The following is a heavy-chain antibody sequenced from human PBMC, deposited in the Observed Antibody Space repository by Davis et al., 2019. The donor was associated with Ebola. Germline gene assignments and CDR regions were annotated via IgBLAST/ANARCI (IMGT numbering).Heavy chain of an antibody. CDR3: VRATRGYYSGMDV. D-gene: IGHD1-1*01. V-gene: IGHV3-9*01. CDR2: ISWNSGSI. J-gene: IGHJ6*02. Sequence: SLKISCAASGFTFDDYAMHWVRQAPGKGLEWVSGISWNSGSIGYADSVEGRFTISRDNAKNSLSLQMNSLSAADTALYYCVRATRGYYSGMDVWGQGTTVTVS. CDR1: GFTFDDYA.